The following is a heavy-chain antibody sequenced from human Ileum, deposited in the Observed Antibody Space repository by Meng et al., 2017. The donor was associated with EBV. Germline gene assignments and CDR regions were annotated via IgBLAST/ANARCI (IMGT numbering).Heavy chain of an antibody. D-gene: IGHD1-26*01. CDR2: VHHTGAT. Sequence: QGQLQQLGPRLLKPSVALSPPCTGSGCSVTSGTYYWGWLRPPPGSRLEFIGYVHHTGATNSNPSLVRRATVSVDTSKSQFSLHLTSVTAADTAVYYCARGYSYSYYFYFDYWGQGILVTVSS. V-gene: IGHV4-61*01. J-gene: IGHJ4*02. CDR3: ARGYSYSYYFYFDY. CDR1: GCSVTSGTYY.